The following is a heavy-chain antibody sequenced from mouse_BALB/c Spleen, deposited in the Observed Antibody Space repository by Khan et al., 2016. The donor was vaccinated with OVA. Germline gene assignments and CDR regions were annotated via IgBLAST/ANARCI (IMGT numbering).Heavy chain of an antibody. CDR1: GFTFSNYA. D-gene: IGHD1-1*01. CDR3: ARTPGYYGSNYFDY. J-gene: IGHJ2*01. V-gene: IGHV5-9-3*01. Sequence: EVELVESGGGLVKPGGSLILSCTVSGFTFSNYAMSWVRQTPEKRLEWVATISSGGSYTYYPDSVKGRFTISRDTANNTLYLQMSSLRSEDTAMFYCARTPGYYGSNYFDYWGQGTTLTVSS. CDR2: ISSGGSYT.